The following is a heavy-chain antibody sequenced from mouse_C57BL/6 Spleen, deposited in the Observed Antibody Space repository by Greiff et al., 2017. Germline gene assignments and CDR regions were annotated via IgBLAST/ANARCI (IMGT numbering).Heavy chain of an antibody. J-gene: IGHJ2*01. V-gene: IGHV1-26*01. Sequence: EVQLQQSGPELVKPGASVKISCKASGYTFTDYYMNWVKQSHGKSLEWIGDINPNNGGTSYNQKFKGKATLTVEKSSSTAYMELRSLTSEDSAGYYCARKGITTVPLDYWGQGTTLTVSS. CDR2: INPNNGGT. CDR3: ARKGITTVPLDY. CDR1: GYTFTDYY. D-gene: IGHD1-1*01.